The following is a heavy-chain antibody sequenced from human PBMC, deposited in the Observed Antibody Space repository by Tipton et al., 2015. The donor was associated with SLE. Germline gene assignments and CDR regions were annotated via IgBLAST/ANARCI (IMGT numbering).Heavy chain of an antibody. V-gene: IGHV3-74*01. D-gene: IGHD6-13*01. J-gene: IGHJ3*01. CDR2: INSDDSST. Sequence: GSLRLSCAASGFTFSSYWMHWVRQAPGKGLVRVSRINSDDSSTSYADSVKGRFTISRDNAKNTLYLQMSRLRAEDTAVYYCARGSRGDSSWGLAFGLWGQGTMVTVSS. CDR3: ARGSRGDSSWGLAFGL. CDR1: GFTFSSYW.